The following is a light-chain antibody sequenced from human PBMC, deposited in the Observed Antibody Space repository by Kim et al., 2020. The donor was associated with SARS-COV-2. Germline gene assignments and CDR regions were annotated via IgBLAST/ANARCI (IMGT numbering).Light chain of an antibody. CDR2: DVS. CDR1: SIDVGDYKY. J-gene: IGLJ3*02. V-gene: IGLV2-11*01. CDR3: CSYAGSYTWV. Sequence: GQSVTISCPGTSIDVGDYKYVSWYQQHPGKAPRYIIYDVSKRPSGVPDRFSGSKSGTTASLTISGLQGEDEADYYCCSYAGSYTWVFGGGTQLTVL.